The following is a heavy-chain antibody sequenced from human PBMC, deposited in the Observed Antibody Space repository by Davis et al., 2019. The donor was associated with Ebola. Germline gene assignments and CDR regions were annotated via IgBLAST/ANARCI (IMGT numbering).Heavy chain of an antibody. J-gene: IGHJ2*01. Sequence: GESLKISCKGSGYSFTSYRIGWVRQMPGKGLEWMGIIYPDDSDTRYSPSFRGQVSISADKSINTAYLQWSSLKASDTAMYYCARRVAVAHWYFDLWGRGTLVTVSS. D-gene: IGHD6-19*01. CDR2: IYPDDSDT. V-gene: IGHV5-51*01. CDR3: ARRVAVAHWYFDL. CDR1: GYSFTSYR.